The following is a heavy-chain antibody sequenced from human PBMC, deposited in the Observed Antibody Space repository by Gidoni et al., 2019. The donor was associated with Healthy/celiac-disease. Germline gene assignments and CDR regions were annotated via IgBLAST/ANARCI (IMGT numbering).Heavy chain of an antibody. D-gene: IGHD3-3*01. Sequence: EVQLVESGGGLVQPGGSLRLSCAASGFPFSSYWMHWVRQAPGKGLVWVSRINSDGSSTSYADSVKGRFTISRDNAKNTLYLQMNSLRAEDTAVYYCARGTYDFWSGYLPFDYWGQGTLVTVSS. J-gene: IGHJ4*02. V-gene: IGHV3-74*01. CDR1: GFPFSSYW. CDR3: ARGTYDFWSGYLPFDY. CDR2: INSDGSST.